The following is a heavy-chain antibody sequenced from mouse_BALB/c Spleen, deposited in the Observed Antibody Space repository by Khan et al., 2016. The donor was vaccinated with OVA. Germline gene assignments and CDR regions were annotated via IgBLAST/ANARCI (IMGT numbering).Heavy chain of an antibody. CDR2: IYPGTDNT. CDR1: GYIFTSYW. Sequence: QVHVKQSGAELVRPGASVKLSCKTSGYIFTSYWIHWVKQRSGQGLKWIARIYPGTDNTYYNENLKDKATLTADRSSSTAYMQLSSLKSEDSAVYFCAREEVLYYFDYWGQGTTLTVSS. V-gene: IGHV1-76*01. J-gene: IGHJ2*01. CDR3: AREEVLYYFDY.